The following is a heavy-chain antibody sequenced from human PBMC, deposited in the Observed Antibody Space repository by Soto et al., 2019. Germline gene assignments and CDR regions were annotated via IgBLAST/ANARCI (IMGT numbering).Heavy chain of an antibody. CDR3: ARGDSTDCSNGVCSFFYNHDMDV. D-gene: IGHD2-8*01. CDR1: GYSFTDYH. CDR2: INPKSGGT. Sequence: ASVKVSCKASGYSFTDYHIHWVRQAPGQGLEWLGRINPKSGGTSTAQKFQGWVTMTTDTSISTASMELARLTSDDTAIYYCARGDSTDCSNGVCSFFYNHDMDVWGQGTTVTVSS. J-gene: IGHJ6*02. V-gene: IGHV1-2*04.